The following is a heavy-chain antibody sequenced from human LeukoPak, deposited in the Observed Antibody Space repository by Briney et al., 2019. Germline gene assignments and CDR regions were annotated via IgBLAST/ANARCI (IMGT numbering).Heavy chain of an antibody. CDR2: ISGSGGST. CDR3: ARPRTNYYDSSGYYT. D-gene: IGHD3-22*01. CDR1: GFTFSSYA. V-gene: IGHV3-23*01. J-gene: IGHJ5*02. Sequence: PGGSLRLSCAASGFTFSSYAMSWVRQAPGKGLEWVSAISGSGGSTYYADSVKGRFTISRDNSKNTLYLQMNSLRAEDTAVYYCARPRTNYYDSSGYYTWGQGTLVTVSS.